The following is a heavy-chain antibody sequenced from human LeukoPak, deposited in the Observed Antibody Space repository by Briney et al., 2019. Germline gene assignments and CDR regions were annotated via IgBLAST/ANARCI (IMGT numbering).Heavy chain of an antibody. D-gene: IGHD3-10*01. CDR3: ARDSRDYGSGSYWDV. CDR2: ITGSIYFSGST. Sequence: PETLSLTCTVSGGSINNYYWNWIRQPPGKGLEWIGYITGSIYFSGSTKYDPSLESRVTMSVDTSKNQFSLTLSSVTAADTAVYYCARDSRDYGSGSYWDVWGQGTTVTVSS. CDR1: GGSINNYY. V-gene: IGHV4-59*01. J-gene: IGHJ6*02.